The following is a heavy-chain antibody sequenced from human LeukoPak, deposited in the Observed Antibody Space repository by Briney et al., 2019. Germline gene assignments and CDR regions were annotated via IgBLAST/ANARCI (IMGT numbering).Heavy chain of an antibody. D-gene: IGHD1-26*01. V-gene: IGHV5-51*01. CDR2: IYPGDSDT. CDR3: ARRVVGATYYYYYGMDV. J-gene: IGHJ6*02. CDR1: GYSFTSYW. Sequence: GASLQISCKGSGYSFTSYWIGWVRQMPGKGLEWMGIIYPGDSDTRYSPSFQGQVTISADKSISTAYLQWSSLKASDTAMYYCARRVVGATYYYYYGMDVWGQGTTVTVSS.